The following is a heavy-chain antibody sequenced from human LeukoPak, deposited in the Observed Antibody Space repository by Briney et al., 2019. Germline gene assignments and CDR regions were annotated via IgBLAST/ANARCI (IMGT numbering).Heavy chain of an antibody. CDR2: IYTSGST. Sequence: PSETLSLTCTVSGGSISSYYWSWIRQPAGKGLEWIGRIYTSGSTNYNPSLKSRVTMSVDTSKNQFSLKLSSVTAADTAVYYCARAYSSSYVNYYYYMDVWGKGTTVTVSS. D-gene: IGHD6-13*01. CDR3: ARAYSSSYVNYYYYMDV. CDR1: GGSISSYY. V-gene: IGHV4-4*07. J-gene: IGHJ6*03.